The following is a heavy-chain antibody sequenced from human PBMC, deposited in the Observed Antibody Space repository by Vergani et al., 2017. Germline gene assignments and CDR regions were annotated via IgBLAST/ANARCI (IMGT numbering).Heavy chain of an antibody. V-gene: IGHV3-11*01. D-gene: IGHD4-17*01. J-gene: IGHJ6*02. CDR1: GFTFSDYY. CDR3: VKDFDYGDPGGCVDV. Sequence: QVQLVESGGGLVTPGGSLRLSCAASGFTFSDYYMSWIRQSPGKGLQWVSYISPSGGHIFYADSVKCRFTISRDNAKNSLYLQLNGLTAEDTAIYYCVKDFDYGDPGGCVDVWGQGTAVSVFS. CDR2: ISPSGGHI.